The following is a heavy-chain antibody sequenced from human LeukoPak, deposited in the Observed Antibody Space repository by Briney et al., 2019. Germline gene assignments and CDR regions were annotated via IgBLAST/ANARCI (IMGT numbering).Heavy chain of an antibody. D-gene: IGHD3-22*01. V-gene: IGHV1-69*13. J-gene: IGHJ5*02. CDR1: GGTFSSYA. Sequence: GASVKVSCKASGGTFSSYAISWVRQAPGQGLEWMGGIIPIFGTANYAQKFQGRATITADESTSTAYMELSSLRSEDTAVYYCARSDSSGYYYHTYDTWGQGTLVTVSS. CDR2: IIPIFGTA. CDR3: ARSDSSGYYYHTYDT.